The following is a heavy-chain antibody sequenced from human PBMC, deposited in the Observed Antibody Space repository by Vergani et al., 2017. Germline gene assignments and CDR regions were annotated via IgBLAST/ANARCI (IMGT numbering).Heavy chain of an antibody. CDR3: AREATTGAFDY. V-gene: IGHV3-11*01. CDR1: GFTFSDYY. J-gene: IGHJ4*02. CDR2: ISSSGSTI. Sequence: QVQLVESGGGVVQPGRSLRLSCAASGFTFSDYYMSWIRQAPGKGLEWVSYISSSGSTIYYADSVKGRFTISRDNAKNSRYLQMNSLRAEDTAVYYCAREATTGAFDYWGQGTLVTVSS. D-gene: IGHD5-12*01.